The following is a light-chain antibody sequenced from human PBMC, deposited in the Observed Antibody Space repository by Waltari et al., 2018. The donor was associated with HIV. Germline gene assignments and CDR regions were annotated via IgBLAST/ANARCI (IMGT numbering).Light chain of an antibody. V-gene: IGKV3-15*01. CDR2: GAS. CDR3: QQYNNWPLT. CDR1: QNVITN. J-gene: IGKJ4*01. Sequence: EIVMTQSPASLCVSLGETATLSCRASQNVITNLAWYQQKPPQVSRHLIYGASTRATGIPARFSGSGSGTEFTLTISSLQSEDCAVYFCQQYNNWPLTFGGGTKVEI.